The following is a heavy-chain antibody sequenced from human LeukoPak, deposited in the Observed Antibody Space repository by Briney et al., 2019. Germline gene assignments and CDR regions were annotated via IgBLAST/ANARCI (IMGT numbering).Heavy chain of an antibody. CDR2: INPNSGGT. CDR1: GYTFTGYY. Sequence: GASVKVSCKASGYTFTGYYMHWVRQAPGQGLEWMGRINPNSGGTNYAQKFQGRVTMTRDTSISTAYMELSRLRSDDTAVYYCAREIIQLWHDDAFDIWGQGTMVTVSS. CDR3: AREIIQLWHDDAFDI. D-gene: IGHD5-18*01. J-gene: IGHJ3*02. V-gene: IGHV1-2*06.